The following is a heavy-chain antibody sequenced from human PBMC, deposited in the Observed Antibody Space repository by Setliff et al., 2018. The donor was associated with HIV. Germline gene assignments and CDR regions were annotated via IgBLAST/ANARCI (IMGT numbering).Heavy chain of an antibody. J-gene: IGHJ4*02. CDR2: IHKNGQSEK. D-gene: IGHD3-10*01. CDR3: AGSRGYFVKAD. V-gene: IGHV3-7*01. CDR1: GFIFTDYW. Sequence: WGSLRLSCAASGFIFTDYWMSWVRQAPGKGLEWVANIHKNGQSEKYYVDSVKGRFTISRDNTQNLVFLDMNSLRVEDTAVYYCAGSRGYFVKADWGQGTLVTVSS.